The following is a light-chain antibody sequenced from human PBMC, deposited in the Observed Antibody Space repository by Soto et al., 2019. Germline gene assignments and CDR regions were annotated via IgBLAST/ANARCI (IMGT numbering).Light chain of an antibody. J-gene: IGLJ3*02. CDR3: QSYDTSNPLV. V-gene: IGLV6-57*01. Sequence: NFMLTQPHSVSESPGKKVTISCTRSSGSIGSSYVQWYQQRPGRSPTTVIFEDNQRPTGVPVRFSGSIDSSSNSASLVISGLRTEDEADYYCQSYDTSNPLVFGGGTKLTVL. CDR1: SGSIGSSY. CDR2: EDN.